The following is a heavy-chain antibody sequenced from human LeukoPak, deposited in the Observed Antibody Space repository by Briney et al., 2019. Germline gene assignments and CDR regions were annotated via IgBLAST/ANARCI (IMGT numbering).Heavy chain of an antibody. CDR3: ARYYDRSGYWSTPHFDN. V-gene: IGHV4-61*01. CDR1: GDSVSSGSYY. CDR2: IYYSGST. J-gene: IGHJ4*02. Sequence: PSETLSLTCTVSGDSVSSGSYYWSWIRQPPGKGLEWIGYIYYSGSTNYNPSLKSRVTISVDTSKNQFSVKLSSVTAADTAVYYCARYYDRSGYWSTPHFDNWGQGTLVTVSS. D-gene: IGHD3-22*01.